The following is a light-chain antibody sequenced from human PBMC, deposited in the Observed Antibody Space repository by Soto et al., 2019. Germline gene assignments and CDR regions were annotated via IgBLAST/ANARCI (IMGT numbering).Light chain of an antibody. CDR2: EVN. Sequence: QSVLTQPASVSGSPGQSITISRGGTSSDVGAYIYVSWYQQFPGKAPKLILYEVNNRPSGVSNRFSGSKSDTTASLTISGLQPEDEADYYCSAYSDIDTKVFGTGTKVTVL. CDR1: SSDVGAYIY. CDR3: SAYSDIDTKV. J-gene: IGLJ1*01. V-gene: IGLV2-14*03.